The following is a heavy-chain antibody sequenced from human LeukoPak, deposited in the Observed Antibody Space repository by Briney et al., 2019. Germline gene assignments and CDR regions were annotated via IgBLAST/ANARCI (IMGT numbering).Heavy chain of an antibody. CDR3: ARSEFYSPWPGP. V-gene: IGHV5-51*01. J-gene: IGHJ5*02. CDR2: IYPGDSRT. CDR1: GYSFTSYW. Sequence: GESLKISCKGSGYSFTSYWIGWVRQTPGKGLVWMGVIYPGDSRTRYNPSFEGQVTISADKSINTAYLQWSSLKASDTAMYYCARSEFYSPWPGPWGQGTLVTVSS. D-gene: IGHD5-18*01.